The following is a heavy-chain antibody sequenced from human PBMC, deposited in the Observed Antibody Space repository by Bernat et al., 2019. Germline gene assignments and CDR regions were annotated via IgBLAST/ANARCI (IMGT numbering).Heavy chain of an antibody. Sequence: EVQLVESGGGLGKPGGSLRLSGAASGGTFSSYSRNWVSQAPGKGLGWVSSIRSSSSYIYSADSVKGRFTISRDNAKNSLYLPITSLRAEDTAVYYCARGRDYVWGSYRTFASLGQGALVTVSS. CDR3: ARGRDYVWGSYRTFAS. CDR2: IRSSSSYI. V-gene: IGHV3-21*01. CDR1: GGTFSSYS. J-gene: IGHJ4*02. D-gene: IGHD3-16*01.